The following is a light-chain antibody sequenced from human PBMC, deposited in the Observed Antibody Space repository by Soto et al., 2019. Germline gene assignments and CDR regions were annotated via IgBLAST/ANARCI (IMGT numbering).Light chain of an antibody. V-gene: IGKV1-39*01. CDR1: QSISSY. CDR3: QQSYKTPPT. Sequence: DIQMTQSPSSLSASVGDRVTITCRASQSISSYLNWYQQKPGKAPKLLIYAAYSLQSGVPSRFSGSGSGTDFNLTINSLQPKDYATYYCQQSYKTPPTFGQGTKLEIK. J-gene: IGKJ2*01. CDR2: AAY.